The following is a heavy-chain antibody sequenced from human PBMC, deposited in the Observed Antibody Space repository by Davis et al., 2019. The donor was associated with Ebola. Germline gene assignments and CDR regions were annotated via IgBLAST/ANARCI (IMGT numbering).Heavy chain of an antibody. CDR1: GSNFRSYA. CDR3: ARDGPDYYGLDV. V-gene: IGHV1-46*01. Sequence: ASVKVSCKASGSNFRSYAISWVRQAPGQGLEWMGIMNPSSGATSYAQKFQGRVTMTRDTSTGTVFMELRSLRSEDSAVYYCARDGPDYYGLDVWGQGTTLTVSS. J-gene: IGHJ6*02. CDR2: MNPSSGAT.